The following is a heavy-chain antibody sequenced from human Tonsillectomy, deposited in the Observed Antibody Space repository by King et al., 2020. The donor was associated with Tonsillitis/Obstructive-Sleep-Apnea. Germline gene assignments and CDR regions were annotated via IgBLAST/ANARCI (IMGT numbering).Heavy chain of an antibody. CDR2: ISGSGDST. V-gene: IGHV3-23*04. CDR1: GFTFSSYG. Sequence: EVQLVESGGGLVQPGGSLRLSSAASGFTFSSYGMSWVRQAPGKGLEWVSTISGSGDSTYNADSVKGRFIISRDNSKNTLYLQMNSLRAEDTAVYYCLTLELAIPWGQGTLVTVSS. J-gene: IGHJ5*02. CDR3: LTLELAIP. D-gene: IGHD1-7*01.